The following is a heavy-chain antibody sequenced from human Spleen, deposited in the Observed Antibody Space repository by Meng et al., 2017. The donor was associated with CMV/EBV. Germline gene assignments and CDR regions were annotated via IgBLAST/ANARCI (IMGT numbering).Heavy chain of an antibody. CDR2: IYWNDDT. V-gene: IGHV2-5*01. D-gene: IGHD1-7*01. J-gene: IGHJ4*02. Sequence: LTCPFSGFSLSTSGVGLGWLRQPPGKALEWLALIYWNDDTRYSPSLKSRLTITKDTSKNQVVLTMTNMDPVDTATYYCAHHKTGTTYYWGQGTLVTVSS. CDR1: GFSLSTSGVG. CDR3: AHHKTGTTYY.